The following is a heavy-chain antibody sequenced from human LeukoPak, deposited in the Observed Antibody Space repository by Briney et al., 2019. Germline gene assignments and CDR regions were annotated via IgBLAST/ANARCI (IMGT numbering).Heavy chain of an antibody. J-gene: IGHJ5*01. V-gene: IGHV3-53*01. CDR3: ARDNWFDS. CDR2: IYSGGST. Sequence: GGSLRLSCAASGFTFSSYWMSWVRQAPGKGLEWVSVIYSGGSTFYADSVKGRFTISRDNSKNTLYLQMNSLRAEDTAVYYCARDNWFDSWGQGTLVTVSS. CDR1: GFTFSSYW.